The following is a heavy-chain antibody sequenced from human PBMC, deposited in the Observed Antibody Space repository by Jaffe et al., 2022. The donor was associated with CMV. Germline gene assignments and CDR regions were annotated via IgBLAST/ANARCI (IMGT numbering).Heavy chain of an antibody. CDR2: IRGSDNTA. CDR3: AKGYDGSGYSGFDY. CDR1: GFIFSSYA. Sequence: EVQLLESGGGLVQPGGSLRLSCAASGFIFSSYAMTWVRQAPGKGLEWLSTIRGSDNTAYYTDSVKGRFTISRDTAKNTLYLQMNSLRAEDTALYYCAKGYDGSGYSGFDYWGRGTLVTVSS. V-gene: IGHV3-23*01. D-gene: IGHD3-22*01. J-gene: IGHJ4*02.